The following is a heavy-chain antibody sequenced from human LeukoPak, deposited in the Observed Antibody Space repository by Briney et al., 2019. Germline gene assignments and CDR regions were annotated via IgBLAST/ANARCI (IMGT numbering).Heavy chain of an antibody. J-gene: IGHJ4*02. D-gene: IGHD1-26*01. V-gene: IGHV4-59*01. CDR2: IYYSGSTT. CDR1: GGSISSYY. Sequence: SSETLSLTCSVSGGSISSYYWSWIRQPPGKGLEWIGYIYYSGSTTSFNPSLKSRVTISLDTSKNQFSLKLSSVSTADTAVYYCARHISSGGTYAHFDYWGQGTLVTVSS. CDR3: ARHISSGGTYAHFDY.